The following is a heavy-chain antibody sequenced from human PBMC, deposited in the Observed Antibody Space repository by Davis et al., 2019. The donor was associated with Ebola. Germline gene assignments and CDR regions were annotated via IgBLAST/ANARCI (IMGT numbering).Heavy chain of an antibody. Sequence: PGGSLRLSCAASGFTFSSYAMHWVRQAPGKGLEWVAVISYDGSNKYYADSVKGRFTISRDNSKNTLYLQMNSLRAEDTAVYYCAREYYYGSGSILMRYNWFDPWGQGTLVTVSS. J-gene: IGHJ5*02. CDR2: ISYDGSNK. CDR3: AREYYYGSGSILMRYNWFDP. D-gene: IGHD3-10*01. V-gene: IGHV3-30-3*01. CDR1: GFTFSSYA.